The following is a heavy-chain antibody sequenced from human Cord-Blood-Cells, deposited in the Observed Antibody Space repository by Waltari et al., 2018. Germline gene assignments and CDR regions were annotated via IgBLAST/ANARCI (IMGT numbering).Heavy chain of an antibody. CDR1: GFTFSSYW. V-gene: IGHV3-74*01. J-gene: IGHJ4*02. Sequence: EVQLVESGGCLVQSGGSLRLSCAASGFTFSSYWMHWVRHAPGKGLVWVSRINSDGSSTSYADSVKGRFTISRDNAKNTLYLQMNSLRAEDTAVYYCARDGGYSYGWAFDYWGQGTLVTVSS. CDR3: ARDGGYSYGWAFDY. CDR2: INSDGSST. D-gene: IGHD5-18*01.